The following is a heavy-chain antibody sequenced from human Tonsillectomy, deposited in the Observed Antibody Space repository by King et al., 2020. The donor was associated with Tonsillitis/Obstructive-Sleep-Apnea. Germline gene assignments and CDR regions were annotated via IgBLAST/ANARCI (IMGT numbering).Heavy chain of an antibody. V-gene: IGHV3-66*01. Sequence: VQLVESGGGLVQPGGSLRLSCAASGFTVSGKYISWVRQPPGKGLEWVSLIYSGGGLSYPASVKDRCTNSRDISKNTLYLQRNGLRAGDTAVYYCATRPHGDYPFFDYWGQGTLVTVSS. CDR3: ATRPHGDYPFFDY. D-gene: IGHD4-17*01. CDR2: IYSGGGL. CDR1: GFTVSGKY. J-gene: IGHJ4*02.